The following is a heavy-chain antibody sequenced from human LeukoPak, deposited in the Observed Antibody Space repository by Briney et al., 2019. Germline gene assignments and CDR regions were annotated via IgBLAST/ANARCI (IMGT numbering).Heavy chain of an antibody. D-gene: IGHD3-9*01. J-gene: IGHJ4*02. CDR1: GFTFSSYE. V-gene: IGHV3-48*03. CDR2: ISSSGSTI. Sequence: GGSLRLSCAASGFTFSSYEMNWVRQAPGKGLEWVSYISSSGSTIYYADSVKGRFTISRDNAKNSLYLQMNSLRAEDTAVYYCARDQAYYDILTGLDYWGQGTLVTVSS. CDR3: ARDQAYYDILTGLDY.